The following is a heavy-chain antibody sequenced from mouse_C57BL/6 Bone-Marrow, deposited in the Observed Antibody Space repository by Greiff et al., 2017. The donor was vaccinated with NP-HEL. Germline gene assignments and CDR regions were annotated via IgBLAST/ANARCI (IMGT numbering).Heavy chain of an antibody. D-gene: IGHD2-4*01. CDR3: TRRDDYDWYFDV. J-gene: IGHJ1*03. V-gene: IGHV5-9-1*02. CDR1: GFTFSSYA. CDR2: ISSGGDYI. Sequence: EVKLMESGEGLVKPGGSLKLSCAASGFTFSSYAMSWVRQTPEKRLEWVAYISSGGDYIYYADTVKGRFTISRDNARNTLYLQMSSLKSEDTAMYYGTRRDDYDWYFDVWGTGTTVTVSS.